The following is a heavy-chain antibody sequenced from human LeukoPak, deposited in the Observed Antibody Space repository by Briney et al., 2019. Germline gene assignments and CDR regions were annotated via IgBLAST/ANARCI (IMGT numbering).Heavy chain of an antibody. J-gene: IGHJ4*02. D-gene: IGHD5-24*01. CDR3: ARDGRDGYSPFDF. CDR1: RFTVDDYG. CDR2: INWNGGST. V-gene: IGHV3-20*04. Sequence: SGGSLRLSCAASRFTVDDYGMSWVRQVPGKGLEWVSGINWNGGSTGYADSVKGRFTISRDNAKNSLYLQMNSLRAEDTALYYCARDGRDGYSPFDFWGQGTLVTVSS.